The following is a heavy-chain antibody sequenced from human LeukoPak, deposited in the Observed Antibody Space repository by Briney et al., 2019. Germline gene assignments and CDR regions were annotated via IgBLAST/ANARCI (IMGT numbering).Heavy chain of an antibody. Sequence: GGSLRLSCAASGFTFSSYAMSWVRQAPGKGLEWVSRINSDGRTTNYADSVKGRFTISRDNAKNTMYLQLNSLRAEDTAVYYCARGFGSGSSLPFDYWGQGTLVTVSS. CDR3: ARGFGSGSSLPFDY. V-gene: IGHV3-74*01. J-gene: IGHJ4*02. CDR1: GFTFSSYA. D-gene: IGHD3-10*01. CDR2: INSDGRTT.